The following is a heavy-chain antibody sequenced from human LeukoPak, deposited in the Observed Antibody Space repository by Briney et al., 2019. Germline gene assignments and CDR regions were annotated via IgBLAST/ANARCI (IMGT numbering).Heavy chain of an antibody. CDR2: IGSKAYGGTT. J-gene: IGHJ4*02. V-gene: IGHV3-49*03. CDR3: TRDIGIQLWFDY. D-gene: IGHD5-18*01. Sequence: GGSLRLSCTASGFTFGDYAMSWFRQAPGKGLEWVGFIGSKAYGGTTEYAASVKGRFTISRDDSKSIAYLQMNSLKTEDTAVYYCTRDIGIQLWFDYWGQGTLVTVSS. CDR1: GFTFGDYA.